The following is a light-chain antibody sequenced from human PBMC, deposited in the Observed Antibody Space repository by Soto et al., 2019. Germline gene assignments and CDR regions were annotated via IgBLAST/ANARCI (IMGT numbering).Light chain of an antibody. J-gene: IGKJ2*01. Sequence: EIVLTQSPATLSLSPGERATLSCRASQSVSSYLAWYQQKPGQAPRLLIYDASNRATGIPSRFSGSGPGTDFSLTIISRVPEDFAVYYWHQDGSLYTFGPGTKLEIK. CDR2: DAS. V-gene: IGKV3-11*01. CDR1: QSVSSY. CDR3: HQDGSLYT.